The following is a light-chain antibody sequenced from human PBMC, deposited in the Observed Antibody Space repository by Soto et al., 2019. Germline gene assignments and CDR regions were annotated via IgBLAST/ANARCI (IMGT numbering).Light chain of an antibody. J-gene: IGLJ1*01. CDR2: DVY. CDR1: SSDVGGYNH. CDR3: CSYAGRSTPYV. V-gene: IGLV2-11*01. Sequence: QSALTQPRSVSGSPGQSVTISCTGTSSDVGGYNHVSWYQQHPGTVPKLRIYDVYKRPSGVPDRFSGSKSGNTASLTISGLQAEDEADYSCCSYAGRSTPYVFGTGTKLTVL.